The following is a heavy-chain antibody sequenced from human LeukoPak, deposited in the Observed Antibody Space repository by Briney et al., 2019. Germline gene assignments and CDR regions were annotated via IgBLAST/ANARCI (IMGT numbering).Heavy chain of an antibody. CDR1: GYTFTSYG. V-gene: IGHV1-18*01. J-gene: IGHJ6*02. Sequence: ASVKVSRKASGYTFTSYGISWVRQAPGQGLEWIGWISAYNGYTNYAQNFQGRVTMTTDASTSTAYMELRSLRSDDTAVYYCVREVSMVRGVITFYHYNGMDVWGQGTAVTVSS. D-gene: IGHD3-10*01. CDR2: ISAYNGYT. CDR3: VREVSMVRGVITFYHYNGMDV.